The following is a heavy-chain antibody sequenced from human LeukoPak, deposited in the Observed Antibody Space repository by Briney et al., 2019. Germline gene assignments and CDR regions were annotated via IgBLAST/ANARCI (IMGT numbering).Heavy chain of an antibody. Sequence: GGSLRLSCAASGFTFSGSYLSWIRQAPGRGLECVAYSGDTSSTIYYADSVKGRFTISRDNARNSLYLQMNSLRGEDTAVYYCARDPRRGDGYNYDYWGQGTLVTVSS. V-gene: IGHV3-11*01. CDR3: ARDPRRGDGYNYDY. CDR1: GFTFSGSY. CDR2: SGDTSSTI. J-gene: IGHJ4*02. D-gene: IGHD5-24*01.